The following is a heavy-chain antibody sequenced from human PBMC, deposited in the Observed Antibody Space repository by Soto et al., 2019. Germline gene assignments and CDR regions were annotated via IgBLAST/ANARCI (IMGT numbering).Heavy chain of an antibody. J-gene: IGHJ6*02. CDR1: GFTFSSYW. D-gene: IGHD2-15*01. Sequence: GGSLRLSCAASGFTFSSYWMSWVRQAPGKGLEWVANIKQDGSEKYYVDSVKGRFTISRDNAKNSLYLQMNSLRAEDTAVYYCARVSRSVVYYYYCGMDVWGQGTAVTVSS. V-gene: IGHV3-7*01. CDR2: IKQDGSEK. CDR3: ARVSRSVVYYYYCGMDV.